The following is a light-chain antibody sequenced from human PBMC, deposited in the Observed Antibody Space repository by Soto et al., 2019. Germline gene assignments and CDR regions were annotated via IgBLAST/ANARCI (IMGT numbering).Light chain of an antibody. CDR1: QSVSINY. CDR3: QQYGWSPYT. Sequence: PGERATLSCRASQSVSINYLAWYQQKPGQAPRLLIYGASSRATGIPDRFSGSGSGTDFTLTISRLEPEDFAVYYCQQYGWSPYTFGQGTKLEIK. V-gene: IGKV3-20*01. J-gene: IGKJ2*01. CDR2: GAS.